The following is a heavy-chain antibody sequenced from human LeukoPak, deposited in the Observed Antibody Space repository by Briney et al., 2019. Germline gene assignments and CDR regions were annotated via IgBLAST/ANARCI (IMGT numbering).Heavy chain of an antibody. CDR1: GFTFSSYA. Sequence: PGGSLRLSYAASGFTFSSYAMSWVRQAPGKGLEWVSAISGSGGSTYYADSVKGRFTISRDNSKNTLYLQMNSLRAEDTAVYYCAKGGAYCSGGSCYSAGYFDYWGQGTLVTVSS. J-gene: IGHJ4*02. V-gene: IGHV3-23*01. CDR2: ISGSGGST. D-gene: IGHD2-15*01. CDR3: AKGGAYCSGGSCYSAGYFDY.